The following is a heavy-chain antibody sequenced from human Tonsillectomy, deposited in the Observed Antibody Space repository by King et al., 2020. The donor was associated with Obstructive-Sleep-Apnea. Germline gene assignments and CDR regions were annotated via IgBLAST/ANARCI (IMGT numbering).Heavy chain of an antibody. CDR2: VYYNGNT. Sequence: QLQESGPGLVKTSETLSLTCTVSGGSISSSSYYWGWIRQPPGKGLEWVGSVYYNGNTYYNPSLTSRLPLSIDTSKNQFSLNLTSVTAADTAVYYCARQDRACSANTCYYYYFDYWGQGTLVTVSS. V-gene: IGHV4-39*01. CDR3: ARQDRACSANTCYYYYFDY. CDR1: GGSISSSSYY. J-gene: IGHJ4*02. D-gene: IGHD1-26*01.